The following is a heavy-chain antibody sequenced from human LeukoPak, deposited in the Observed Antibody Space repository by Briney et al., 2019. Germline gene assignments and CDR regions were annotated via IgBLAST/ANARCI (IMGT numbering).Heavy chain of an antibody. J-gene: IGHJ4*02. CDR2: IRSKANSYAT. V-gene: IGHV3-73*01. Sequence: GGSLRLSCAASGFTFSGSAMHWVRQASGKGLEWVGRIRSKANSYATAYAASVKGRFTISRDDSKNTAYLQMNSLKTEDTAVNYCTSRGGSSLGDYWGQGTLVTVSS. CDR1: GFTFSGSA. CDR3: TSRGGSSLGDY. D-gene: IGHD6-13*01.